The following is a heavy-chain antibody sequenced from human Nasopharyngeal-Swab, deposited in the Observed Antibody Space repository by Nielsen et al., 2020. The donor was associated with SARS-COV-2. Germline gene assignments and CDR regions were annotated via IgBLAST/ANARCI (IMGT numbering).Heavy chain of an antibody. V-gene: IGHV3-33*01. J-gene: IGHJ6*03. Sequence: VRQAPGKGLEWVAVIWYDGSNKYYADSVKGRFTISRDNSKNTLYLQMNSLRAEDTAVYYCASGGGIGCSGGSCYSSLWYYYYMDVWGKGTTVTVSS. CDR2: IWYDGSNK. CDR3: ASGGGIGCSGGSCYSSLWYYYYMDV. D-gene: IGHD2-15*01.